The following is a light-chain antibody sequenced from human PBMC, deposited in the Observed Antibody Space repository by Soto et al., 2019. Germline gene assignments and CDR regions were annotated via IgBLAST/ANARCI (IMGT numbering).Light chain of an antibody. CDR3: QQLGTT. J-gene: IGKJ5*01. CDR1: QSVSSY. Sequence: IGWTQSPGTLSLSPGERATLSCRASQSVSSYLAWYQQKPGQAPRLLIYDASNRATGIPARFSGSGSGTDFTLTISSLEPEDFAVYYCQQLGTTFGQGTRLENK. CDR2: DAS. V-gene: IGKV3-11*01.